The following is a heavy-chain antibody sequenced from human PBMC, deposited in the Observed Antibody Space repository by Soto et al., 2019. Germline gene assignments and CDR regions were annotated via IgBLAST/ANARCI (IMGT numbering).Heavy chain of an antibody. CDR2: IYFGDSNT. CDR1: GYSFSTYW. Sequence: PGESLKISCKGSGYSFSTYWIGWVRQMPGKGLEWMGSIYFGDSNTRYSPSFQGQVTLSVDKSINTAYLQWSSLKASDTAMYYCATWRSSSWSDYWGQGTLVAVSS. J-gene: IGHJ4*02. D-gene: IGHD6-13*01. V-gene: IGHV5-51*01. CDR3: ATWRSSSWSDY.